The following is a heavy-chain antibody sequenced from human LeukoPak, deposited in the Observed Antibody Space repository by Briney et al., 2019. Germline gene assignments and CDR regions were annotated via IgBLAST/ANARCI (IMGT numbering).Heavy chain of an antibody. CDR2: IIPIFGTA. CDR1: GGTFSSYA. Sequence: ASVTVSCKASGGTFSSYAISWVRQAPGQGLEWMGGIIPIFGTANYAQKFQGRVTITADESTSTAYMELSSLRSEDTAVYYCATPSGRYSYGPGYYYYGMDVWGKGTTVTVSS. J-gene: IGHJ6*04. V-gene: IGHV1-69*13. CDR3: ATPSGRYSYGPGYYYYGMDV. D-gene: IGHD5-18*01.